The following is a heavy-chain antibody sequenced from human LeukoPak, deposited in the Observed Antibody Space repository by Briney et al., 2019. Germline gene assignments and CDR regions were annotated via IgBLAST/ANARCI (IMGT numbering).Heavy chain of an antibody. V-gene: IGHV4-31*03. J-gene: IGHJ4*02. CDR2: IYYSGST. Sequence: SQTLSLTCTVSGGSISSGGYYWSWIRQPPGKGLEWIGYIYYSGSTYYNPSLKSRVTISVDTSKNQFSLKLSSVTAADTAVYYCARGDGRDSSSWHFDYWGQGTLVTVSS. D-gene: IGHD6-13*01. CDR3: ARGDGRDSSSWHFDY. CDR1: GGSISSGGYY.